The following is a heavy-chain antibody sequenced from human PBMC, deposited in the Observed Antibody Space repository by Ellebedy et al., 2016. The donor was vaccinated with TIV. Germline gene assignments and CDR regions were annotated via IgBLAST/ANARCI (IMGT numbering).Heavy chain of an antibody. CDR3: ARTVAYCAGICYGRAFDF. V-gene: IGHV5-51*01. CDR2: FYPGDSHT. CDR1: GYTFTNYW. D-gene: IGHD2-21*02. J-gene: IGHJ3*01. Sequence: GESLKISCKGSGYTFTNYWNGWVRQMPGRGLEWMGSFYPGDSHTRYSPSFQGQVTISDDKSNSTAYLQWNSLKASDTAMYYCARTVAYCAGICYGRAFDFWGQGTMVTVSS.